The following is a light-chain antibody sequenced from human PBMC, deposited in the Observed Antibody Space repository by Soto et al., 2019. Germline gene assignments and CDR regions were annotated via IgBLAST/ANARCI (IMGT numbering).Light chain of an antibody. Sequence: EIVLTQSPGTLSLSPGQRATLSCRASQSVSSGNVAWYQQKPGQSPRLLIYGASRRATAIPDRFSGSGSGIDFTLTISRLEPEDCAVYYCQQYDTSPRTFGQGTKVEIK. V-gene: IGKV3-20*01. J-gene: IGKJ1*01. CDR1: QSVSSGN. CDR2: GAS. CDR3: QQYDTSPRT.